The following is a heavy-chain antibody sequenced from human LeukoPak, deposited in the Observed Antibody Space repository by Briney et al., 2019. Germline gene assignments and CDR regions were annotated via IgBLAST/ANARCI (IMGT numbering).Heavy chain of an antibody. Sequence: GGSLRLSCTVSGFTVSTNSWSWVRQAPGKGLEWVSFIYSGGNTHYSDSVTGRFTISRDNSKNTLYLQMISLRAEDTAIYYCARRAGEYSHPHDYWGQGTLVTVSS. CDR1: GFTVSTNS. CDR2: IYSGGNT. CDR3: ARRAGEYSHPHDY. J-gene: IGHJ4*02. V-gene: IGHV3-53*01. D-gene: IGHD2-15*01.